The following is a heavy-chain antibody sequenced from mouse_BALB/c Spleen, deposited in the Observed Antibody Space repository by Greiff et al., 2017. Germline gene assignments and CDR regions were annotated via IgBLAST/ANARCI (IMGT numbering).Heavy chain of an antibody. V-gene: IGHV5-4*02. J-gene: IGHJ4*01. Sequence: EVKLVESGGGLVKPGGSLKLSCAASGFTFSDYYMYWVRQTPEKRLEWVATISDGGSYTYYPDSVKGRFTISRDNAKNNLYLQMSSLKSEDTAMYYCASSYYGNYEGYAMDYWGQGTSVTVSS. D-gene: IGHD2-10*01. CDR1: GFTFSDYY. CDR3: ASSYYGNYEGYAMDY. CDR2: ISDGGSYT.